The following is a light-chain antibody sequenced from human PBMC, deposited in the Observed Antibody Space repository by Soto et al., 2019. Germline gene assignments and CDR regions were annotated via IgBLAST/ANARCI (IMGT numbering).Light chain of an antibody. V-gene: IGLV1-44*01. CDR2: SNN. CDR1: SSNIGSNT. J-gene: IGLJ1*01. Sequence: QSVLTQPPSASGTPGQRVTISCSGSSSNIGSNTVNWYQQLPGTAPKLLIYSNNQRPSGVPDRFSGSKSGTSASLAISGLQSEDEADYFCSSFAGSYSPYVFGTGTKLTVL. CDR3: SSFAGSYSPYV.